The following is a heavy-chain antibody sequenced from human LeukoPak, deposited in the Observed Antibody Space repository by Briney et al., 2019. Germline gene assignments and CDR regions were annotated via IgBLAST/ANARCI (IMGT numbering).Heavy chain of an antibody. J-gene: IGHJ4*02. Sequence: GGSLRLSCAASGFTFRNYEMNWVRQAPGKGLEWVSYISSSGSAVYYADSVKDRSTISRDNAKNSLYLQVNSLRAEDTAVYYCARIPTYSSSRQLDNWGQGTLVTVSS. CDR2: ISSSGSAV. CDR1: GFTFRNYE. V-gene: IGHV3-48*03. D-gene: IGHD6-13*01. CDR3: ARIPTYSSSRQLDN.